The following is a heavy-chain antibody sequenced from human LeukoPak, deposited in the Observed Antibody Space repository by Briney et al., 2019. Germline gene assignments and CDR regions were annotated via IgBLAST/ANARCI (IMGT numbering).Heavy chain of an antibody. D-gene: IGHD3-16*01. Sequence: KPGGSLRLSCVASGFTFRDYYMSWIRRAPGKGLEWVSYISSSSSYIDYADSVKGRFTISRDNAKNSLHLQMKSLRAEDTAVYYCAKVKGEVIGAFDIWGQGTMVTVSS. CDR2: ISSSSSYI. CDR3: AKVKGEVIGAFDI. CDR1: GFTFRDYY. V-gene: IGHV3-11*05. J-gene: IGHJ3*02.